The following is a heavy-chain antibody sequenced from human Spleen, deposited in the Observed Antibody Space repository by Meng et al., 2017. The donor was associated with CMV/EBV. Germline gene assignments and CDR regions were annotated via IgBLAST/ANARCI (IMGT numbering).Heavy chain of an antibody. J-gene: IGHJ4*02. D-gene: IGHD5-18*01. Sequence: GESLKISCAASGFTFSSYAMSWVRQAPGKGLEWVSAISGSGGSTYYADSVKGRFTISRDNSKNTLYLQMNSLRAEDTAVYYCAKDPRMVTAGEDYWGQGTLVTVSS. CDR1: GFTFSSYA. V-gene: IGHV3-23*01. CDR2: ISGSGGST. CDR3: AKDPRMVTAGEDY.